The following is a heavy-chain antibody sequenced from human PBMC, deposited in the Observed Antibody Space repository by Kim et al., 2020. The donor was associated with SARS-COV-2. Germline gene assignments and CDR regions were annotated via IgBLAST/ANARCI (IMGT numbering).Heavy chain of an antibody. CDR3: ARDRRMVRGDPFFDY. CDR2: ISYGGSNK. J-gene: IGHJ4*02. D-gene: IGHD3-10*01. Sequence: GGSLRLSCAASGFTFSSYAMPWVRQAPGKGLEWVAVISYGGSNKYYADSVKGRFTISRDNSKNTLYLQMNSLRAEDTAVYYCARDRRMVRGDPFFDYWGQGTLVTVSS. V-gene: IGHV3-30-3*01. CDR1: GFTFSSYA.